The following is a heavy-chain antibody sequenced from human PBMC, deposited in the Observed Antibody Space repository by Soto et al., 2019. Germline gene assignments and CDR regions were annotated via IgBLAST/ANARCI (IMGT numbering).Heavy chain of an antibody. CDR1: GGSISSYY. CDR2: FFYCGST. Sequence: SETLSLTCTVSGGSISSYYWSWIRQPPGKGLDWFGFFFYCGSTNYNPSLKSRVTISVDTFKNQFSLKLSFVTAADTAFFYCARAQVIAAAASNWFDPWGQGTLVTVSS. D-gene: IGHD6-13*01. V-gene: IGHV4-59*01. CDR3: ARAQVIAAAASNWFDP. J-gene: IGHJ5*02.